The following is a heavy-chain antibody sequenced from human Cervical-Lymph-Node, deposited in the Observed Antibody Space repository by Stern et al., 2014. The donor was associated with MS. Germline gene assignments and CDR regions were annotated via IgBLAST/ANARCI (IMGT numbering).Heavy chain of an antibody. Sequence: EVQLVESGGGLVKPGGSLRLSCAASGFTFSSYSMNWVRQAPGKGLEWVSSISSSSSSIYYADSVKGRFTISRDNAKNSLYLQMNSLRAEDTAVYYCAGHGTYYYYGMDVWGQGTTVTVSS. J-gene: IGHJ6*02. CDR2: ISSSSSSI. CDR3: AGHGTYYYYGMDV. CDR1: GFTFSSYS. D-gene: IGHD5-12*01. V-gene: IGHV3-21*01.